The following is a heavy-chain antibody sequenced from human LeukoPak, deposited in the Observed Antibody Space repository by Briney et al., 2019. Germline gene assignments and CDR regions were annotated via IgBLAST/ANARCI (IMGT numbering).Heavy chain of an antibody. CDR2: IKHDGGEK. D-gene: IGHD7-27*01. CDR1: GLSFSGQW. V-gene: IGHV3-7*01. CDR3: ARSGVPHGTDV. Sequence: GGSLRLSCVASGLSFSGQWLNWVRQAPGQGLEWVANIKHDGGEKYYVDSVKGRFTISRDNAKNSLCLHMNSLRVEDSAVYYCARSGVPHGTDVWGQGTTVTVSS. J-gene: IGHJ6*02.